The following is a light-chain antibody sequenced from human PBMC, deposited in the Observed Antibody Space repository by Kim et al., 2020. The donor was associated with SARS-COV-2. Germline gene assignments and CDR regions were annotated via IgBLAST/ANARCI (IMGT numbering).Light chain of an antibody. CDR2: SNS. J-gene: IGLJ3*02. V-gene: IGLV1-44*01. CDR3: ATWDDSLEGWV. CDR1: PSNSGNNP. Sequence: GQRCTFSCSGSPSNSGNNPMNWYQPLPGKAPKLLIYSNSQRPSGVPDRVAASKSGASASLAISGLQSEDEADYYCATWDDSLEGWVFGRGTQLTVL.